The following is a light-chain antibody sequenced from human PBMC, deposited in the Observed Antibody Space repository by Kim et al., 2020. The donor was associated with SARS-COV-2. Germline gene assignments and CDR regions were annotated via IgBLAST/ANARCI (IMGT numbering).Light chain of an antibody. CDR2: GAS. CDR1: QDIRND. V-gene: IGKV1-17*01. Sequence: ASVGDRVTIPCRASQDIRNDLGWYQQNPGRAPKRLIYGASSLQSGVPSRFSGSGSETEFTLTISSVQPEDFATYFCLQHSTYPITFGQGTRLEIK. CDR3: LQHSTYPIT. J-gene: IGKJ5*01.